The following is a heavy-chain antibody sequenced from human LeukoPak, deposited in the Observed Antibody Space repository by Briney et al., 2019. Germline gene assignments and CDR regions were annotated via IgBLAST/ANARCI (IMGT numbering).Heavy chain of an antibody. CDR2: INANTGNP. D-gene: IGHD3-22*01. Sequence: ASVKVSCKASGYTFTSYAINWVRQAPGQGLEWMGWINANTGNPTYAQGFTGRFVFSLDTSVSTAYLQISSLKAEDTAVYYCARVDYYDSSGYPNWFDPWGQGTLVTVSS. V-gene: IGHV7-4-1*02. J-gene: IGHJ5*02. CDR3: ARVDYYDSSGYPNWFDP. CDR1: GYTFTSYA.